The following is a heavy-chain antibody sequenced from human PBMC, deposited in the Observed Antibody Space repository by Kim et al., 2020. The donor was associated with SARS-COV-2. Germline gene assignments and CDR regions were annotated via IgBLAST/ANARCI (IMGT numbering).Heavy chain of an antibody. V-gene: IGHV4-4*02. D-gene: IGHD1-26*01. CDR3: AREIPGGATGAFDI. J-gene: IGHJ3*02. Sequence: PSLKSRVTISVDKSKNQFSLKLSSVTAADTAVYYCAREIPGGATGAFDIWGQGTMVTVSS.